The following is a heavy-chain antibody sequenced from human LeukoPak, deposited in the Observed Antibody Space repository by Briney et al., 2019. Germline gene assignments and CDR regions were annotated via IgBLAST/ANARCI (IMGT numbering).Heavy chain of an antibody. V-gene: IGHV4-34*01. CDR2: IYYSGST. Sequence: SETLSLTCAVYGGSFSGYYWSWIRQPPGKGLEWIGSIYYSGSTYYNPSLKSRVTISVDTSKNQFSLKLSSVTAADTAVYYCARGDYDYVWGSYRRPQAFDIWGQGTMVTVSS. CDR1: GGSFSGYY. CDR3: ARGDYDYVWGSYRRPQAFDI. J-gene: IGHJ3*02. D-gene: IGHD3-16*02.